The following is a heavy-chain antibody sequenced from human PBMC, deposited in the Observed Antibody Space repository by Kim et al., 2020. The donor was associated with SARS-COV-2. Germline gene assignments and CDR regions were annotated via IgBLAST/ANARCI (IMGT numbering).Heavy chain of an antibody. J-gene: IGHJ4*02. CDR1: GFTFSSYA. CDR3: AKVPHRHREYSSSWFLLEY. D-gene: IGHD6-13*01. Sequence: GGSLRLSCAASGFTFSSYAMHWVRQAPGKGLEWVAVIWYDGSNKYYADSVKGRFTISRDNSKNTLYLQMNSLRAEDTAVYYCAKVPHRHREYSSSWFLLEYWGQGTLVTVSS. V-gene: IGHV3-33*06. CDR2: IWYDGSNK.